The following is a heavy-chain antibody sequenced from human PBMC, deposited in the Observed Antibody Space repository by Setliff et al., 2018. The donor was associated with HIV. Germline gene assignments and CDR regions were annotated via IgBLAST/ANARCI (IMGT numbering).Heavy chain of an antibody. V-gene: IGHV4-34*01. D-gene: IGHD2-2*01. J-gene: IGHJ4*02. Sequence: PSETLSLTCAVYGGSFSGYYWSWIRQSPGKGLEWIGEINHTGSTNYIPSLKSRLTMSVDTSKNQFSLKLSSVTAADTAVYYCARTRGYCGATSCYALRGPDYWGQGTLVTVSS. CDR2: INHTGST. CDR3: ARTRGYCGATSCYALRGPDY. CDR1: GGSFSGYY.